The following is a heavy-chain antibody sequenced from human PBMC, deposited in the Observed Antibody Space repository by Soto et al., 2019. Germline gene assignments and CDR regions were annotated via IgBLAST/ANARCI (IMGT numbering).Heavy chain of an antibody. CDR1: GFTFSNYY. D-gene: IGHD5-12*01. CDR3: ARDREYSPYGLDV. Sequence: QVQLVESGGVLVKPGGSLRLSCAASGFTFSNYYISWVRQAPGKGLEWVSYISSIGTNRYYAEPVEGRFTISRDNAKKSLYLQMNSLRAEDTAVYYCARDREYSPYGLDVWGQGTTVTVSS. CDR2: ISSIGTNR. V-gene: IGHV3-11*01. J-gene: IGHJ6*02.